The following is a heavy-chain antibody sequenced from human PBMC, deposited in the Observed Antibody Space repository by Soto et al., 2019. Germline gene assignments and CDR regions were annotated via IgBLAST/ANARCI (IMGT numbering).Heavy chain of an antibody. J-gene: IGHJ6*02. CDR2: ISNDGRNK. D-gene: IGHD5-18*01. V-gene: IGHV3-30*03. CDR1: AFTFSNYG. CDR3: ARDGGAMVPFGMDV. Sequence: HPGGSLRLSCAASAFTFSNYGMHWVRQAPGKGLEWVAVISNDGRNKNGADSVRGRFTISRDNSKNTLYLQMDSLRAEDTAVYYWARDGGAMVPFGMDVWGQGTTVTVSS.